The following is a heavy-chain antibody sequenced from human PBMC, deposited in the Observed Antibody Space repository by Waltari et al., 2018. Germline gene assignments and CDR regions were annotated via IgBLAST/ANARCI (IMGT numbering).Heavy chain of an antibody. CDR1: GGSFNDYF. CDR2: SHHSGYT. V-gene: IGHV4-34*01. CDR3: ARGLIYCSSGSCVGY. Sequence: QGQLQQWGAGLLKPSETLSLTCTVHGGSFNDYFWTWIRQAPGKGLEWIGESHHSGYTNYKPSLKSRVSISVDTSKREFSLKMTSVTAADTAMYYCARGLIYCSSGSCVGYWGQGTLVTVSS. D-gene: IGHD2-15*01. J-gene: IGHJ4*02.